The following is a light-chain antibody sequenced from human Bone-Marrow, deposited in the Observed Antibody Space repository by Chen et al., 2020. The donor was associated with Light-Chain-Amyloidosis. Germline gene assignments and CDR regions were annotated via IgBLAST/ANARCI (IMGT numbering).Light chain of an antibody. CDR3: SSFTSSSSYV. CDR2: AVS. Sequence: QSALTPPASVSGSPGPSIPISCPGTSGDVGTYNYVSWYQQHPGKAPKVMIYAVSNRPSGVSNRCSGSKSGNTASLTSSGLQAEDEADYYCSSFTSSSSYVFGPGTKVTVL. V-gene: IGLV2-14*01. J-gene: IGLJ1*01. CDR1: SGDVGTYNY.